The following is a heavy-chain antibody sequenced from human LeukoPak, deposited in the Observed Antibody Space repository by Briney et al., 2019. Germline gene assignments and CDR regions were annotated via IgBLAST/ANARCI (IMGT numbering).Heavy chain of an antibody. J-gene: IGHJ3*02. V-gene: IGHV1-69*05. D-gene: IGHD6-13*01. CDR2: IIPIFGTA. CDR1: GGTFSSYA. CDR3: ARVEAAAGPANDAFDI. Sequence: SVKVSCKASGGTFSSYAISWVRQAPGQGLEWMGGIIPIFGTANYAQKFQGRVTITTDESASTAYMELSSLRSEDTAVYYCARVEAAAGPANDAFDIWGQGTMVTVSS.